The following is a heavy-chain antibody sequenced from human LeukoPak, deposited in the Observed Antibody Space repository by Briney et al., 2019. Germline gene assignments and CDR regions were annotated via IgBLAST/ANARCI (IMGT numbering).Heavy chain of an antibody. CDR2: ISGSSAGT. V-gene: IGHV3-23*01. CDR1: GFTFSTYD. J-gene: IGHJ4*02. Sequence: GGSLRLSCAASGFTFSTYDMSWVRQAPGKGLEWVSVISGSSAGTNYADSVKGRFTISRDNSKNTLYLQMNSLRAEDTALYYCAKDLTQPGHYLDYWGQGALVTVSS. CDR3: AKDLTQPGHYLDY. D-gene: IGHD2-2*01.